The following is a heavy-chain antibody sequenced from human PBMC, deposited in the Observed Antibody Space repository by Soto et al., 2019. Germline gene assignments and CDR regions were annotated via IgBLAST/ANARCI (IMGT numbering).Heavy chain of an antibody. V-gene: IGHV1-18*04. Sequence: ASVKVSCKASGYTFTSYGISWVRQAPGQGLEWMGWISAYNGNTNYAQKLQGRVTMTTDTSTSTAYMELGSLRSDDTAVYYCARGVQLWSDEKYYYGMDVWGQGTTVTVSS. D-gene: IGHD5-18*01. CDR2: ISAYNGNT. CDR1: GYTFTSYG. J-gene: IGHJ6*02. CDR3: ARGVQLWSDEKYYYGMDV.